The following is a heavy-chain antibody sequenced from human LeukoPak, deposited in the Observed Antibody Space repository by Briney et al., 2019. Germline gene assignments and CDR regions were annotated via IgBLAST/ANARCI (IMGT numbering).Heavy chain of an antibody. J-gene: IGHJ4*02. Sequence: SETLSLTCTVSGGSISSYYWSWIRQPPGKGLEWIGYIYYSGSTNYNPSLKSRVTISVDTSNNQFSLKLSSVTAADTAVYYCARVSVDTAMVTTGGFDYWGQGTLVTVSS. CDR1: GGSISSYY. CDR2: IYYSGST. D-gene: IGHD5-18*01. CDR3: ARVSVDTAMVTTGGFDY. V-gene: IGHV4-59*01.